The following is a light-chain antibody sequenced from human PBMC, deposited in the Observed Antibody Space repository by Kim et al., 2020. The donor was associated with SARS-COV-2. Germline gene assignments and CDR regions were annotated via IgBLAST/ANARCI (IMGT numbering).Light chain of an antibody. CDR3: EQSYSTPRT. CDR1: QSVNIY. V-gene: IGKV1-39*01. Sequence: DIQMTQSPSSLSASVGDRVTITCRASQSVNIYLHWYQQKPGKAPKLLVYAASVLQSGVPSRFSGSGSGTDFTLTISSLQPEDFATYYCEQSYSTPRTFGQGTKLEIK. J-gene: IGKJ2*01. CDR2: AAS.